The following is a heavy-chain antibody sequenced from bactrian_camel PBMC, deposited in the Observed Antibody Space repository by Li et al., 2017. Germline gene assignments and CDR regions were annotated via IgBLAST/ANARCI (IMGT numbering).Heavy chain of an antibody. V-gene: IGHV3S57*01. CDR3: AAEDQAPWDMGWICNYNS. J-gene: IGHJ4*01. D-gene: IGHD3*01. Sequence: QLVESGGGSVQAGGSLRLSCEASGGTYSHYRAYCMAWFRQPPGKSREGVAAIDTRGSVTVADSVKGRFTASKDNAKNTLYLRMDNLKPEDTALYTCAAEDQAPWDMGWICNYNSWGQGTQVTVS. CDR1: GGTYSHYRAYC. CDR2: IDTRGSV.